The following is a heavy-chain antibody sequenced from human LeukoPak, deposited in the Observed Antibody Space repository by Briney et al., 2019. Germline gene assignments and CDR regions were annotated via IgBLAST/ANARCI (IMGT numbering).Heavy chain of an antibody. CDR3: ARDRTRRATKKFGYYYYMDV. CDR1: GFTFSSYA. D-gene: IGHD1-26*01. CDR2: ISYDGSNK. Sequence: GGSLRLSCAASGFTFSSYAMHWVRQAPGKGLEWVAVISYDGSNKYYADSVKGRFTISRDNSKNTLYLQMNSLRAEDTAVYYCARDRTRRATKKFGYYYYMDVWGKGTTVTVSS. V-gene: IGHV3-30*04. J-gene: IGHJ6*03.